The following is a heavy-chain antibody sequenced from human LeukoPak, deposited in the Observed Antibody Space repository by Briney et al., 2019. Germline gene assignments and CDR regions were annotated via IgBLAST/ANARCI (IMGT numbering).Heavy chain of an antibody. J-gene: IGHJ2*01. V-gene: IGHV4-39*07. D-gene: IGHD6-13*01. CDR2: IYHSGST. CDR1: GGSISSSSYY. CDR3: ARDGKQQLGWYFDL. Sequence: SETLSLTCTVSGGSISSSSYYWGWIRQPPGKGLEWIGEIYHSGSTNYNPSLKSRVTISVDKSKNQFSLKLSSVTAADTAVYYCARDGKQQLGWYFDLWGRGTLATVSS.